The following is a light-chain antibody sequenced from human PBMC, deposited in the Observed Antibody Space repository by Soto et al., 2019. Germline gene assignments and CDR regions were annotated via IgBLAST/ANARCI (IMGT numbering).Light chain of an antibody. J-gene: IGKJ1*01. CDR1: QTVSSS. Sequence: EIVWPQSPATVSLSPGERATLCCRASQTVSSSLAWYQEKTGQDPRIVIYGASTRAAGIPARFSGSGSGTEFNLTFPRLESEDCAVYYGQQLHNWPRTFGQGTKVDIK. CDR3: QQLHNWPRT. CDR2: GAS. V-gene: IGKV3-15*01.